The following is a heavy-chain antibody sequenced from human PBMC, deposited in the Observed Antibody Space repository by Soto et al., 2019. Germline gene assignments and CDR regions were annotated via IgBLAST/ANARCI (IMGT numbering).Heavy chain of an antibody. J-gene: IGHJ4*02. Sequence: QVQLVQSGAEVKKPGASVKVSCKASGYTFTSYGISWVRQAPGQGLEWMGWISAYNGNTNYAQKLQGRVTMTTDPSTSTAYMELRSLRSDDTAVYYCARDRVYCSSTSCSRTFDYWGQGTLVTVSS. D-gene: IGHD2-2*01. CDR1: GYTFTSYG. CDR2: ISAYNGNT. CDR3: ARDRVYCSSTSCSRTFDY. V-gene: IGHV1-18*01.